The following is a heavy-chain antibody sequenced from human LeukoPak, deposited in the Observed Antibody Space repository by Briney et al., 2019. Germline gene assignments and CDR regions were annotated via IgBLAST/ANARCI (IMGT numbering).Heavy chain of an antibody. Sequence: SENLSLTCTVSAGSISSSSYYWRWIRQPPGKGLEWIASIYYSGSTYYNPSLKSRVTISVDTSQSQFSLKLSSVTPAERAVYYCESRFLGDSSGYPHFDYWGQGTLVTVSS. CDR2: IYYSGST. CDR3: ESRFLGDSSGYPHFDY. J-gene: IGHJ4*02. V-gene: IGHV4-39*01. CDR1: AGSISSSSYY. D-gene: IGHD3-22*01.